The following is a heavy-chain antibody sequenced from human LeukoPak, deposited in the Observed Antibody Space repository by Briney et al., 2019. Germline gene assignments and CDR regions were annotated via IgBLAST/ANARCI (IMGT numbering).Heavy chain of an antibody. D-gene: IGHD3-3*01. CDR1: GFDFSSNW. CDR2: IKGDGIST. Sequence: HPGGSLRLSCAASGFDFSSNWMHWVRHAPGQGLVWVSRIKGDGISTNYADSVKGRFTISRDIAKSTLYLQMNSLRAEDTGVYYCAKDHYWSIDYWGRGTLVTVSS. J-gene: IGHJ4*02. V-gene: IGHV3-74*01. CDR3: AKDHYWSIDY.